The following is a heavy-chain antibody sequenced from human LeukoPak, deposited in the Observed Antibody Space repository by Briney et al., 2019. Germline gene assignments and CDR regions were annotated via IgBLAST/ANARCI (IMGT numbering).Heavy chain of an antibody. V-gene: IGHV3-23*01. J-gene: IGHJ6*03. D-gene: IGHD2-2*01. Sequence: PGGSLRLSCAASGFTFSSYAMSWVRQAPGKGLEWVSAISGSGGSTYYADSVKGRFTISRDNSKNTLYLQMNSLRAEDTAVYYCAKYQLLLGYYYYYMDVWGKGTTVTVSS. CDR3: AKYQLLLGYYYYYMDV. CDR1: GFTFSSYA. CDR2: ISGSGGST.